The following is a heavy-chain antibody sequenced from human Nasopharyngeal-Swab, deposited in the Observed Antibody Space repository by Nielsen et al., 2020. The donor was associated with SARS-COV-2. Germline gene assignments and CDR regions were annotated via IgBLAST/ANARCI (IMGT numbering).Heavy chain of an antibody. CDR2: INAGNGNT. Sequence: WVRQAPGQRLEWMGWINAGNGNTKYSQKFQGRVTITRDTSASTAYMELSSLRSEDTAVYYCARAEPPNYSSGWWGCPSDYWGQGTLVTVSS. CDR3: ARAEPPNYSSGWWGCPSDY. V-gene: IGHV1-3*01. D-gene: IGHD6-19*01. J-gene: IGHJ4*02.